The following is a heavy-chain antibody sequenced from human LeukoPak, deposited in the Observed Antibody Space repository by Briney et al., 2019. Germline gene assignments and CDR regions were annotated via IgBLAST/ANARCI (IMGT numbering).Heavy chain of an antibody. CDR1: GYTFTSYY. CDR3: ARDLGYYGSGSYNLPFDY. D-gene: IGHD3-10*01. J-gene: IGHJ4*02. CDR2: INPNSGGT. Sequence: ASVKVSCKASGYTFTSYYMHWVRQAPGQGLEWMGWINPNSGGTNYAQKFQGRVTMTRDTSISTAYMELSRLRSDDTAVYYCARDLGYYGSGSYNLPFDYWGQGTLVTVSS. V-gene: IGHV1-2*02.